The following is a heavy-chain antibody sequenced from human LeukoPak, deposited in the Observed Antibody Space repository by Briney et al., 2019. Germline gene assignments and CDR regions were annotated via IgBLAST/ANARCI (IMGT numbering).Heavy chain of an antibody. Sequence: GGSLRLSCAASGFTFDDYAMYWVRQPPGRGLEWVSGISWKRGGIGYADSVKGRFTISRDNAKNSLYLQMNSLRAEDTALYYCAKGHLEYSYGYYFDYWGQGTLVTVSS. D-gene: IGHD5-18*01. CDR3: AKGHLEYSYGYYFDY. CDR1: GFTFDDYA. J-gene: IGHJ4*02. CDR2: ISWKRGGI. V-gene: IGHV3-9*01.